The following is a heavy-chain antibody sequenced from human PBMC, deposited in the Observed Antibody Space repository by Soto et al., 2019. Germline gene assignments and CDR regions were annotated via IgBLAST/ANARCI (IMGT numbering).Heavy chain of an antibody. CDR2: ISGSGGST. CDR3: SKLGIVVVITPVN. V-gene: IGHV3-23*01. Sequence: PGGSLRLSCAASGFTFSSYAMSWVRQAPGKGLEWVSAISGSGGSTYYADSVKGRFTISRDNSKNTLYLQMNSLRAEDTAVYYCSKLGIVVVITPVNCGQRTLVTVSS. CDR1: GFTFSSYA. J-gene: IGHJ1*01. D-gene: IGHD3-22*01.